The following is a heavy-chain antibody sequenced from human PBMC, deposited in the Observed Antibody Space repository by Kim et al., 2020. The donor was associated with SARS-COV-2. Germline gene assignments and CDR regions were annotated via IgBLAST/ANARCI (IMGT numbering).Heavy chain of an antibody. V-gene: IGHV4-59*13. D-gene: IGHD3-10*01. CDR1: GGSISSYY. Sequence: SETLSLTCTVSGGSISSYYWSWIRQPPGKGLEWIGYIYYSGSTNYNPSLKSRVTISVDTSKNQFSLKLSSVTAADTAVYYCARAQMGSVGLLFDYWGQGTLVTVSS. J-gene: IGHJ4*02. CDR3: ARAQMGSVGLLFDY. CDR2: IYYSGST.